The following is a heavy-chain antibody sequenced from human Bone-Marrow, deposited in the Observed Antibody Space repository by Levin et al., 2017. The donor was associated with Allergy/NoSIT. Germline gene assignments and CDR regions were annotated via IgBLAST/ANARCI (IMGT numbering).Heavy chain of an antibody. CDR1: GFNFDDYA. V-gene: IGHV3-9*01. J-gene: IGHJ4*02. Sequence: GGSLRLSCAASGFNFDDYAMHWVRQRPGKGLEWVSGISWNSVNIRYADSVKGRFTISRDNAKNSHYLQMDNLRADDTALYYCAKDSSFDILTGYVATNYFDLWGQGTLVTVSS. CDR2: ISWNSVNI. D-gene: IGHD3-9*01. CDR3: AKDSSFDILTGYVATNYFDL.